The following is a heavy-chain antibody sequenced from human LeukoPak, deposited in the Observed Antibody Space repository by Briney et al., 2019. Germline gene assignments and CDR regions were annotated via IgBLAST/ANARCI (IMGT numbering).Heavy chain of an antibody. CDR1: GGSFSGYY. CDR2: INHSGST. D-gene: IGHD6-19*01. J-gene: IGHJ5*02. CDR3: ARYSSGWYFGLSSRHWFDP. Sequence: SETLSLTCAVYGGSFSGYYWSWIRQPPGKGLEWIGEINHSGSTNYNPSLKSRVTISVDTSKNQFSLKLSSVTAADTAVYYCARYSSGWYFGLSSRHWFDPWGQGTLDTVSS. V-gene: IGHV4-34*01.